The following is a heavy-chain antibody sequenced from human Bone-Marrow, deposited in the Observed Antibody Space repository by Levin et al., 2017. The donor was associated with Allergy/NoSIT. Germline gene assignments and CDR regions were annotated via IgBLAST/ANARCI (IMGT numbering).Heavy chain of an antibody. CDR3: ARGLWFGELSIYGMDV. V-gene: IGHV4-34*01. Sequence: SETLSLTCAVYGGSFSGYYWSWIRQPPGKGLEWIGEINHSGSTNYNPSLKSRVTISVDTSKNQFSLKLSSVTAADTAVYYCARGLWFGELSIYGMDVWGQGTTVTVSS. J-gene: IGHJ6*02. CDR1: GGSFSGYY. CDR2: INHSGST. D-gene: IGHD3-10*01.